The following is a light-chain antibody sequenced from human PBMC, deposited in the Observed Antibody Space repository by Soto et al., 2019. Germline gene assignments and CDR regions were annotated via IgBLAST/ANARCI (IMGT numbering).Light chain of an antibody. V-gene: IGLV1-44*01. CDR2: SSY. J-gene: IGLJ7*01. CDR1: SSNIGSNT. CDR3: AAWDDSLKAI. Sequence: VLTKPPSVSGTPGQRVTISCSGSSSNIGSNTVNWYQQFPGTAPRLLIYSSYQRPSGVPDRFSGSQSGTSASLAISGLQSDDEADYYCAAWDDSLKAIFGGGTQLTVL.